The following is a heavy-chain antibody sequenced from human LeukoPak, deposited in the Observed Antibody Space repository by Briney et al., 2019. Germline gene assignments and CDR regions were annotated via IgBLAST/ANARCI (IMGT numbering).Heavy chain of an antibody. CDR1: GFTFSNYW. CDR3: AKTQGYCTSTSCYGNLDY. J-gene: IGHJ4*02. V-gene: IGHV3-7*01. Sequence: GGSLRLSCAASGFTFSNYWMSWVRQAPGKGLEWVANIKEDGSESHYVGSVKGRFTISRDNAKKSLYLQMNSLRAEDTAVYYCAKTQGYCTSTSCYGNLDYWGQGTLVTVSS. CDR2: IKEDGSES. D-gene: IGHD2-2*01.